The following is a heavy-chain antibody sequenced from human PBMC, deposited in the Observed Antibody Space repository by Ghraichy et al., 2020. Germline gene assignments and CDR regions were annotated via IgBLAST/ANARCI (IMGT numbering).Heavy chain of an antibody. D-gene: IGHD2-15*01. CDR1: GFTSSSYS. Sequence: GGSLRLSCAASGFTSSSYSMNWVRQVPGEGLEWVSYISSSSGTIYYADSVRGRFTISRDNAKKSLYLQMNSLRDEDTAVYYCARRGCSGGNCYSDYYYGMDVWGQGTTVTVSS. CDR3: ARRGCSGGNCYSDYYYGMDV. J-gene: IGHJ6*02. CDR2: ISSSSGTI. V-gene: IGHV3-48*02.